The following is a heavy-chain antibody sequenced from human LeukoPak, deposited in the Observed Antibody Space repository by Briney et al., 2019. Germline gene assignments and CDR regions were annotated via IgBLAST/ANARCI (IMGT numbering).Heavy chain of an antibody. Sequence: GGSPRLSCAASGFTFSSYGMTWVRQAPRKGLEWVSTFGRGGKTYYSDSLKGRFIISRDNFVNTLYLQMNRLREEDTVVYYCAKRDSSGHHYFDYWGQGILVTVSS. CDR1: GFTFSSYG. CDR3: AKRDSSGHHYFDY. CDR2: FGRGGKT. J-gene: IGHJ4*02. D-gene: IGHD3-22*01. V-gene: IGHV3-23*01.